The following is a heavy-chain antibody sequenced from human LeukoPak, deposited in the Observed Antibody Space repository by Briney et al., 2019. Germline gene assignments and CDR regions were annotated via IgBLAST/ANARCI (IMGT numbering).Heavy chain of an antibody. Sequence: GRSLRLSCAASGFTFDDYAMHWVRQAPGKGLEWVSGISWNSGSIGYADSVKGRFTISRDNAKNSLYLQMNSLRAEDTALYYCAKGILSDSSGPDYWGQGTLVTVSS. CDR3: AKGILSDSSGPDY. CDR2: ISWNSGSI. V-gene: IGHV3-9*01. J-gene: IGHJ4*02. CDR1: GFTFDDYA. D-gene: IGHD6-19*01.